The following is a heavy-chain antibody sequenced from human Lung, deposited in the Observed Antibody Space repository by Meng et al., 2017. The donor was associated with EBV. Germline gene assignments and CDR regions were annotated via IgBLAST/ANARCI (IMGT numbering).Heavy chain of an antibody. CDR2: IYYSGST. D-gene: IGHD4-17*01. CDR3: ARGPTTYFDY. V-gene: IGHV4-30-4*01. CDR1: GGSISSGYYY. J-gene: IGHJ4*02. Sequence: VQQQGSGPGLVKPPPTLSLTFTVSGGSISSGYYYWSWNRQPPGKGLEWIVYIYYSGSTYYNPSLRIRVTISVDTSKNQFSLKLSSVTAADTAVYYCARGPTTYFDYWGQGTLVTVSS.